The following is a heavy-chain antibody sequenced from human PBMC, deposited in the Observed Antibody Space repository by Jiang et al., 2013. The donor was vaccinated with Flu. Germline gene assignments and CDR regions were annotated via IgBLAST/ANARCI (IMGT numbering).Heavy chain of an antibody. CDR1: GFPFSAYT. CDR3: ARALLYSFGFHAFDI. D-gene: IGHD5-18*01. V-gene: IGHV3-21*01. J-gene: IGHJ3*02. Sequence: SCAASGFPFSAYTMNWVRQAPGKGLEWVSSISNSGDYIDYADSMKGRFTISRDNAKNSLYLQMDGLRVEDTAVYYCARALLYSFGFHAFDIWGQGTLVTVSS. CDR2: ISNSGDYI.